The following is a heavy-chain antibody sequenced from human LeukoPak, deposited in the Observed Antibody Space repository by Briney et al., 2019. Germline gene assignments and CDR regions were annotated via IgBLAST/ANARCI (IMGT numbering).Heavy chain of an antibody. CDR3: AKDGLRCSGTSCRDDAFDI. CDR2: IQYDGSNT. Sequence: GGSLRLSCAASGFSFSNYGRHWVRQAPGKGLEWVAFIQYDGSNTYYADSVKGRFTISRDTSRSTLYLQMNSLRAEDTAVYYCAKDGLRCSGTSCRDDAFDIWGQGTMVTVSS. CDR1: GFSFSNYG. V-gene: IGHV3-30*02. J-gene: IGHJ3*02. D-gene: IGHD2-2*01.